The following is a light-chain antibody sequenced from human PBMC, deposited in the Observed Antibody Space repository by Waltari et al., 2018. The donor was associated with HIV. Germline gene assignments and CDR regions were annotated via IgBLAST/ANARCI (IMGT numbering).Light chain of an antibody. Sequence: QSVLTQPPSVSAAPGQKVTISCSGRTSNIGNNYVSWYQQFPATAPKLLIYDNDKRPSGIPDRFSGSKSGSSATLGITGLQAGDEADYFCGAWDSSMSALLFGGGTTLTVL. J-gene: IGLJ2*01. CDR2: DND. CDR3: GAWDSSMSALL. V-gene: IGLV1-51*01. CDR1: TSNIGNNY.